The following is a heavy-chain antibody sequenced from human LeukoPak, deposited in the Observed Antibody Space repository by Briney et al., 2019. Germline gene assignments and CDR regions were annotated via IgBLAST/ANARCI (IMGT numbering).Heavy chain of an antibody. CDR1: GGSISSGSYY. J-gene: IGHJ6*02. D-gene: IGHD4-23*01. CDR2: IYTSGST. V-gene: IGHV4-61*02. CDR3: ARSYGGNPSIYYYGMDV. Sequence: PSQTLSLTCTVSGGSISSGSYYWSWIRQPAGKGLEWIGRIYTSGSTNYNPSLKSRVTISVDTSKNQFSLRLSSVTAADTAVYYCARSYGGNPSIYYYGMDVWGQGTTVTVSS.